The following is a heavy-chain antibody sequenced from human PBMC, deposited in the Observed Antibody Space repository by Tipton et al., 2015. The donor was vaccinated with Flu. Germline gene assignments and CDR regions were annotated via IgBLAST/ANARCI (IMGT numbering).Heavy chain of an antibody. D-gene: IGHD4/OR15-4a*01. CDR3: ARYARVLDP. Sequence: TLSLTCTVSGASISSSYWSWVRQPPGKGLECIGYIYLSGDINYNPSLKSRVTISMDTSKNQFSLKLTSVTATDTAVYYCARYARVLDPWGQGTLVTVSS. CDR1: GASISSSY. V-gene: IGHV4-59*08. J-gene: IGHJ5*02. CDR2: IYLSGDI.